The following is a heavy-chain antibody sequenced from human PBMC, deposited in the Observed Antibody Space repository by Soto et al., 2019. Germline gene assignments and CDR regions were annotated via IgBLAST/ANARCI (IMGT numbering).Heavy chain of an antibody. V-gene: IGHV4-59*01. J-gene: IGHJ4*02. CDR3: ARDHPHSYGVYYFDY. D-gene: IGHD5-18*01. CDR2: IYSSGST. CDR1: CGSIRNCY. Sequence: PLGTLSLTRPVSCGSIRNCYWKWIPESPGKGLEWIGYIYSSGSTHYNPSLQNRVTISIDTSKNQVSLKVNSVTAADTAVYYCARDHPHSYGVYYFDYWGQGTPVTVSS.